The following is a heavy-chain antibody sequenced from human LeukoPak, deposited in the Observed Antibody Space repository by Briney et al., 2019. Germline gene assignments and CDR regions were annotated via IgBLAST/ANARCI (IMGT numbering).Heavy chain of an antibody. Sequence: PGRSLRLSCAASGFTFSSYAMHWVRQAPGKGLEWVAVISYDGSNKYYADSVKVRFTISRDNSKNTLYLQMNSLRAEDTAVYYCARDCLLAPGIAVAGYFDYWGQGTLVTVSS. CDR3: ARDCLLAPGIAVAGYFDY. J-gene: IGHJ4*02. D-gene: IGHD6-19*01. CDR1: GFTFSSYA. V-gene: IGHV3-30*04. CDR2: ISYDGSNK.